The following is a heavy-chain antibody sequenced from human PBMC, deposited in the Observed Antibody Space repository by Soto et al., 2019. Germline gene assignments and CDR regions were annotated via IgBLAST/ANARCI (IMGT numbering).Heavy chain of an antibody. J-gene: IGHJ4*02. CDR2: ISYDGSNK. CDR3: ARSYDYVWGSYRYGLDY. CDR1: GFTFSSYA. V-gene: IGHV3-30-3*01. Sequence: GGSLRLSCAASGFTFSSYAMHWVRQAPGKGLEWVAVISYDGSNKYYADSVKGRFTISRDNSKNTLYLQMNSLRAEDTAVYYCARSYDYVWGSYRYGLDYWGQGTLVTV. D-gene: IGHD3-16*02.